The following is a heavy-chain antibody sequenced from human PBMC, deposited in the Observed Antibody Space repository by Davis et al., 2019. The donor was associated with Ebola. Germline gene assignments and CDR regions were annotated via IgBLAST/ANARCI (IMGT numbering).Heavy chain of an antibody. CDR2: ISAYNGNT. V-gene: IGHV1-18*01. CDR1: GYTFTSYG. CDR3: ARVGGGWPYYYYYGMDV. Sequence: ASVKVSCKASGYTFTSYGISWVRQAPGQGLEWMGWISAYNGNTNYAQKLQGRVTMTTDTSTSTAYMELRSLRSDDTAVYYCARVGGGWPYYYYYGMDVWGQGTTVTVSS. J-gene: IGHJ6*02. D-gene: IGHD6-19*01.